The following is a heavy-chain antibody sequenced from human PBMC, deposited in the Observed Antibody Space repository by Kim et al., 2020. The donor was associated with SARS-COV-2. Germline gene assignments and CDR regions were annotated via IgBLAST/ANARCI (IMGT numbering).Heavy chain of an antibody. CDR2: INHSGST. D-gene: IGHD6-13*01. J-gene: IGHJ2*01. V-gene: IGHV4-34*01. CDR1: GGSFSGYY. Sequence: SETLSLTCAVYGGSFSGYYWSWIRQPPGKGLEWIGEINHSGSTNYNPSLKSRVTISVDTSKNQYSLKLSSVTAADTAVYYCARGEGIAAAGHNSGYFDL. CDR3: ARGEGIAAAGHNSGYFDL.